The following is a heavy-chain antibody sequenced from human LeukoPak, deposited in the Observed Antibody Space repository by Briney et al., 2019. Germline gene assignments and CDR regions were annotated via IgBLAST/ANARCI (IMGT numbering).Heavy chain of an antibody. CDR2: INPNSGGT. CDR3: ARVRVGGGSYGGLDY. J-gene: IGHJ4*02. CDR1: GYTFTGYY. D-gene: IGHD1-26*01. V-gene: IGHV1-2*02. Sequence: ASGKVSCKASGYTFTGYYMHWVRQAPGQGLEWLGWINPNSGGTNYAEEFQDRVTMTRDASISTAYMELSSLKSDDTAVYYCARVRVGGGSYGGLDYWGQGTLVTVSS.